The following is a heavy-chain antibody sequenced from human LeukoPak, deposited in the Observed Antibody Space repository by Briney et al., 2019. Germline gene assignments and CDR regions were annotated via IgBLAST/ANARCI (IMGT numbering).Heavy chain of an antibody. J-gene: IGHJ4*02. V-gene: IGHV4-4*07. CDR3: ARDAGGMAADFDY. D-gene: IGHD6-13*01. CDR1: GVSISSYY. Sequence: SETLPLTCTVSGVSISSYYWSWIRQPAWKGLEWIGRIYTSGSTNYNPSLKSRVTMSVDTSKNQFSLQLSPVTAADPAVYYCARDAGGMAADFDYWGQGTLVTVSS. CDR2: IYTSGST.